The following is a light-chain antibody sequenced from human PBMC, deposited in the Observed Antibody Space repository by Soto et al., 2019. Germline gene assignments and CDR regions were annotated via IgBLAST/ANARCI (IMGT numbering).Light chain of an antibody. CDR2: AVS. CDR1: QGISSW. Sequence: DIQMTQSPSSVSASVGDRVTITCRASQGISSWLVWYQQKPGKAPNLLIYAVSSLRSGVPSRFTGSGSGTDFTLTITGLQPEDLATYYCLHAYSFPLTFGGGTKVEIK. CDR3: LHAYSFPLT. J-gene: IGKJ4*01. V-gene: IGKV1-12*01.